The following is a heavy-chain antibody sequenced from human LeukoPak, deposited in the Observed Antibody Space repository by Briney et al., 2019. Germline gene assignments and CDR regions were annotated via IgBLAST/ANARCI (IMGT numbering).Heavy chain of an antibody. D-gene: IGHD3-22*01. CDR3: ARGLFNYDNSGLNY. J-gene: IGHJ4*02. CDR2: IWYDGSNK. Sequence: GGSLRLSCAVSGLTFSDHYMDWVPQAPGKGLEWVTNIWYDGSNKYYADSVKGRFTISRDNSKNTLYLQMNSLRAEDTAVYYCARGLFNYDNSGLNYWGQGTRVTVSS. V-gene: IGHV3-33*08. CDR1: GLTFSDHY.